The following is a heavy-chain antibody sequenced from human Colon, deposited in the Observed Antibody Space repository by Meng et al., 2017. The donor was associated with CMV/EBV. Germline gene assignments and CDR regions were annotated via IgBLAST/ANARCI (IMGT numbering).Heavy chain of an antibody. D-gene: IGHD5-18*01. CDR3: ARALGKSYGYLGPSDY. J-gene: IGHJ4*02. V-gene: IGHV1-69*10. Sequence: SVKVSCKASGGTFSTNAITWVRQAPGHGLEWMGGILPVLDVGHHAQKFQGRVTITADKSTSTAYMELSSLRSDDTAVYYCARALGKSYGYLGPSDYWGQGTLVTVSS. CDR2: ILPVLDVG. CDR1: GGTFSTNA.